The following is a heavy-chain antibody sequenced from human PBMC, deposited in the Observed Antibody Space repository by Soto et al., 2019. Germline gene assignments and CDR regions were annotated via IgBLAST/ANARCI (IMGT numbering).Heavy chain of an antibody. V-gene: IGHV1-46*01. D-gene: IGHD6-19*01. CDR3: ARESSGTYYFDY. J-gene: IGHJ4*02. CDR1: GYTFTSYY. Sequence: QVQLEQSGAEVKKPGASMKVSCQASGYTFTSYYIHWVRQAPGQGLEWMGVSHVGPDTTMYAQKFQGRVTMPRDTYTSTVYMELSSLISEDTAVYFCARESSGTYYFDYWGQGTLVTVSS. CDR2: SHVGPDTT.